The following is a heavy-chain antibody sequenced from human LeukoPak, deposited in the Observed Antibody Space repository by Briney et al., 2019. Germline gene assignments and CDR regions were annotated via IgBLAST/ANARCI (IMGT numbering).Heavy chain of an antibody. CDR3: ARGVRYCSGGSCYG. CDR2: ISSSSSTI. CDR1: GFTFSSYS. Sequence: GGSLRLSCAASGFTFSSYSMNWVRQAPGMGLEWVSYISSSSSTIYYADSVKGRFTISRDNAKNSLYLQMNSLRAEDTAVYYCARGVRYCSGGSCYGWGQGTLVTVSS. V-gene: IGHV3-48*01. D-gene: IGHD2-15*01. J-gene: IGHJ4*02.